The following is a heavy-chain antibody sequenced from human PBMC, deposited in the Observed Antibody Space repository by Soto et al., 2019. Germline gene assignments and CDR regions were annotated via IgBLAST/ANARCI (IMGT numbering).Heavy chain of an antibody. J-gene: IGHJ4*02. Sequence: SETLSLTCTVSGGSISSYYWSWIRQPPGKGLEWIGHIYYSGSTDYNPSLKSRVTISLDTSKNQFSLSLSSVTDTDTALYYCARRPHHYDSWGQGILVTVSS. CDR2: IYYSGST. CDR1: GGSISSYY. D-gene: IGHD3-16*01. CDR3: ARRPHHYDS. V-gene: IGHV4-59*08.